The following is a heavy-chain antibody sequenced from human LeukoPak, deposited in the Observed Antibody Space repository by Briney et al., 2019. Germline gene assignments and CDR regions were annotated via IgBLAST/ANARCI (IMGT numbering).Heavy chain of an antibody. CDR3: ARAMVRGVYIDY. D-gene: IGHD3-10*01. V-gene: IGHV4-38-2*02. J-gene: IGHJ4*02. CDR1: GYSISSGYY. CDR2: IYHSGST. Sequence: SETLSLTCTVSGYSISSGYYWGWIRQPPGKGLEWIGSIYHSGSTYYNPSLKSRVTISVDTSKNQFSLKLSFVTAADTAVYYCARAMVRGVYIDYWGQGTLVTVSS.